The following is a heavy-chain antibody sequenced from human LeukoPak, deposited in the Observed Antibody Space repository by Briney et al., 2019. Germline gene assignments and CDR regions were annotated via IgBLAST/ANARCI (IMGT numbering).Heavy chain of an antibody. CDR2: VRGSGTDT. Sequence: EGSLRLSCAASGFTFSTYAMTWVRQAPGKGLEWVSAVRGSGTDTYYADSVKGRFTISRDNSKNTLYLQMNSLRAEDTAIYYCAKTSRRDSAYDSPFDYWGQGTLVTVSS. J-gene: IGHJ4*02. CDR1: GFTFSTYA. D-gene: IGHD5-12*01. V-gene: IGHV3-23*01. CDR3: AKTSRRDSAYDSPFDY.